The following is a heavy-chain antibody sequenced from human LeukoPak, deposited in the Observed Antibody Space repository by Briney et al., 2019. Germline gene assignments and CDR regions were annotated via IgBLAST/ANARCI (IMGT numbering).Heavy chain of an antibody. D-gene: IGHD4-17*01. Sequence: GGSLRLSCAASGFTFDDYAMHWVRQAPGKGLEWVSGISWNSGSIGYADSVKGRFTISRDNAKNSLYLQMNSLRAEDTAVYYCATRNFVDYGAFDIWGQGTMVTVSS. CDR1: GFTFDDYA. CDR3: ATRNFVDYGAFDI. V-gene: IGHV3-9*01. CDR2: ISWNSGSI. J-gene: IGHJ3*02.